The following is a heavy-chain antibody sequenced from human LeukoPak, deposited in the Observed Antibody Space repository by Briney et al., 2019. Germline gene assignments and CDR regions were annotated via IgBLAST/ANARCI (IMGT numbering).Heavy chain of an antibody. CDR1: GFTFSSYG. CDR3: AKELPAYYDYVWGSYRPSPSFDY. D-gene: IGHD3-16*02. V-gene: IGHV3-30*18. CDR2: ISYDGSNK. J-gene: IGHJ4*02. Sequence: GGSLRLSCAASGFTFSSYGMHWVRQAPGKGLEWVAVISYDGSNKYYADSVKGRFTISRDNSKNTLYLQMNSLRAEDTAVYYCAKELPAYYDYVWGSYRPSPSFDYWGQGTLVTVSS.